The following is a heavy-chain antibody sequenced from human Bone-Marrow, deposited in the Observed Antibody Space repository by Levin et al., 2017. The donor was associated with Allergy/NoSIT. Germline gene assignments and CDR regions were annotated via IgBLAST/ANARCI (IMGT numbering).Heavy chain of an antibody. Sequence: PSETLSLTCTVSGGSISMSTYYWGWVRQPPGKGLEWIGTIHYSGNTYYKPSLKSRVTLFVDTSKKQFSLKLSCVTAADTAVYYCARISPITTIRGLTPGAFDIWGQGTIVTVSS. CDR1: GGSISMSTYY. J-gene: IGHJ3*02. CDR3: ARISPITTIRGLTPGAFDI. V-gene: IGHV4-39*01. CDR2: IHYSGNT. D-gene: IGHD3-10*01.